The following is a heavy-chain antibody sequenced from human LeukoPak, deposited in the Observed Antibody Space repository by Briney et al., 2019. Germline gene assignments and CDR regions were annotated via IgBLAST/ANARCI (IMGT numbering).Heavy chain of an antibody. J-gene: IGHJ5*02. CDR2: MNPNSGNT. CDR1: GYTFTSYD. CDR3: ARSHSGSYLQNWFDP. Sequence: GASVKVSCKASGYTFTSYDINWVRQATGQGLEWMGWMNPNSGNTGYAQKFQGRVTITRNTSISTAYMELSSLRSEDTAVYYCARSHSGSYLQNWFDPWGQGTLVTVSS. V-gene: IGHV1-8*01. D-gene: IGHD1-26*01.